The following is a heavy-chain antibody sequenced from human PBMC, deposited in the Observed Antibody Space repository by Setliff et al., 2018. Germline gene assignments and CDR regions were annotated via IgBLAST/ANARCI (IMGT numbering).Heavy chain of an antibody. Sequence: ASVKVSCKASGYTFTNYGVSWVRQAPGQGLEWMGWISGFNGNTKYAQKVQGRVSMTTDTSTSTAYMELRSLRSDDTAVYYCATFRGYTYGYDYWGQGTLVTVSS. D-gene: IGHD5-18*01. CDR2: ISGFNGNT. CDR3: ATFRGYTYGYDY. CDR1: GYTFTNYG. J-gene: IGHJ4*02. V-gene: IGHV1-18*01.